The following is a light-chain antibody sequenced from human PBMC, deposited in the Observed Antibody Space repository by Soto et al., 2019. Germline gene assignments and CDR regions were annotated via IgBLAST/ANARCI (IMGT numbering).Light chain of an antibody. CDR3: LLSYSGAHWV. J-gene: IGLJ3*02. Sequence: QAVVTQDPSLTVSPGGKGTLTCGSSTGAVTSGHYPYWFQQKPGQAPRTLIYDTSNKHSWTPARFSGSLLGGKAALTLSGAQPEDEAEYYCLLSYSGAHWVFGGGTQLTVL. CDR2: DTS. V-gene: IGLV7-46*01. CDR1: TGAVTSGHY.